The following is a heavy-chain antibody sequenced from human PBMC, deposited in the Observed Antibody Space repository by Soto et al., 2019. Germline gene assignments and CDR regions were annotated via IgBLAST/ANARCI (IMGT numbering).Heavy chain of an antibody. CDR1: RYTFTDYY. Sequence: QVQLVQSGAEVKKPGASVKVSCKASRYTFTDYYMHWVRQSPGQGLEWMGWINPNSGVTKFPQKFQGRVIMTRDTSISTVYMELSRLTSDDTAVYYCAKDYYDSSGYLPVFDYWGQGTLVTVSS. V-gene: IGHV1-2*02. CDR3: AKDYYDSSGYLPVFDY. CDR2: INPNSGVT. D-gene: IGHD3-22*01. J-gene: IGHJ4*02.